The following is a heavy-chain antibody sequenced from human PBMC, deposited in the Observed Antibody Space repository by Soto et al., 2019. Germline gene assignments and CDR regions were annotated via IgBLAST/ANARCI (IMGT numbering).Heavy chain of an antibody. Sequence: SETLSLTCTVSGGSISSYYWSWIRQPPGKGLEWIGYIYYSGSTNYNPSLKSRVTISVDTSKNQFSLKLSSVTAADTAVYYCARHAAPTIAAVGFDYRAQRTLVTISS. D-gene: IGHD6-13*01. V-gene: IGHV4-59*08. J-gene: IGHJ4*02. CDR1: GGSISSYY. CDR3: ARHAAPTIAAVGFDY. CDR2: IYYSGST.